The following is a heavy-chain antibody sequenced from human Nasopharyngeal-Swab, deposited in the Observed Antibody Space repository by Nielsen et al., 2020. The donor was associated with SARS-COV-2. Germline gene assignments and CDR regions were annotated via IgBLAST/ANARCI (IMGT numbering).Heavy chain of an antibody. D-gene: IGHD3-10*01. CDR1: GFTFHDYT. CDR3: ARDRSVTSGGYFDY. CDR2: ISWDATSI. V-gene: IGHV3-43*01. Sequence: ETLSLTCAVSGFTFHDYTMHWVRQAPGKGLEWVSLISWDATSIYYADSVKGRFTISRDDSKNSLYLQMSSLSAEDTALYYCARDRSVTSGGYFDYWGQGTLVTVSS. J-gene: IGHJ4*02.